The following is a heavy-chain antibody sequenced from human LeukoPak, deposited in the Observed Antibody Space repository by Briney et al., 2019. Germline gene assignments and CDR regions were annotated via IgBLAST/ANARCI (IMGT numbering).Heavy chain of an antibody. Sequence: GGSLRLSCAASGFTFSISAMNWVRQAPGKGLEWVSSISSSGDITYYADSVKGRFTVSRDNPKNTLYLQLNSLRAEDTAVYYCARVRRTFGGVTPPDSGPFDPWGQGTLVIVSS. CDR3: ARVRRTFGGVTPPDSGPFDP. J-gene: IGHJ5*02. CDR2: ISSSGDIT. D-gene: IGHD3-16*01. V-gene: IGHV3-23*01. CDR1: GFTFSISA.